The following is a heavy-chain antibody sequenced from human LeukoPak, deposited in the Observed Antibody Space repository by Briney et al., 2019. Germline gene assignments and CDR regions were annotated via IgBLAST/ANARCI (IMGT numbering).Heavy chain of an antibody. D-gene: IGHD4-17*01. V-gene: IGHV1-8*01. CDR1: GYTFTSYD. CDR2: MNPNSGNT. J-gene: IGHJ4*02. CDR3: ARMYYGDYYYFDY. Sequence: ASVKVSCKASGYTFTSYDINWVRQAAGQGLEWMGWMNPNSGNTGYAQKFQGRVTMTRNTSISTAYMELSSLRSEDTAVYYCARMYYGDYYYFDYWGQGTLVTVSS.